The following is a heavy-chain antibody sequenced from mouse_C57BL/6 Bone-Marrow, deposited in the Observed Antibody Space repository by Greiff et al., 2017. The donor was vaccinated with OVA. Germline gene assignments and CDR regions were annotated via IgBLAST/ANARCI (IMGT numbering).Heavy chain of an antibody. CDR3: ARNYYGRGWYFDV. J-gene: IGHJ1*03. Sequence: VQLQQPGAELVRPGSSVKLSCKASGYTFTSYWMDWVKQRPGQGLEWIGNIYPSDSETHYNQKFKDKATLTVDKSSSTAYMQLSSLTSEDSAVYYCARNYYGRGWYFDVWGTGTTVTVSS. CDR2: IYPSDSET. CDR1: GYTFTSYW. D-gene: IGHD1-1*01. V-gene: IGHV1-61*01.